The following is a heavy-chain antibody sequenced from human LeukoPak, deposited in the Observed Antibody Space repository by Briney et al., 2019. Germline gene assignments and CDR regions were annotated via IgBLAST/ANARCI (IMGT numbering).Heavy chain of an antibody. CDR3: ARGREVLRYFDGMDV. CDR1: GFISSTFA. V-gene: IGHV3-23*01. D-gene: IGHD3-9*01. Sequence: GGSLRLSCAASGFISSTFAMSWVRQAPGKGLEWVSVISSSGDDTHYADPAKGRFTISRDNSKNTLYLQMNSLRAEDTAVYYCARGREVLRYFDGMDVWGQGTTVTVSS. J-gene: IGHJ6*02. CDR2: ISSSGDDT.